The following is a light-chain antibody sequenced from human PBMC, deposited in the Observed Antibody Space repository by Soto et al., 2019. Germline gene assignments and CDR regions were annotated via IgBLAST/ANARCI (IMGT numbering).Light chain of an antibody. CDR1: SSDVGGFNY. CDR3: SSYTSSTTQMV. Sequence: QSALTQSASVSGSPGQAITISCTGTSSDVGGFNYVSWYQQHPGRAPKLMIYDVSNRPSGVSNRFSGSKSGNTASLTISGLQAEDEADYYCSSYTSSTTQMVFGGGTKLTVL. V-gene: IGLV2-14*01. J-gene: IGLJ3*02. CDR2: DVS.